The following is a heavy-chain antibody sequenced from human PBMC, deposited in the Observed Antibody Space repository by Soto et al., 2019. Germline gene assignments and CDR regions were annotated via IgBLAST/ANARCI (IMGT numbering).Heavy chain of an antibody. D-gene: IGHD6-6*01. CDR3: ARIGSIAARRRWFDP. CDR2: IFSNDEK. Sequence: QVTLKESGPVLVKHTETLTLTCTVSGFSLSNARMGVSWIRQPPGKALEWLAHIFSNDEKSYSTSLKSRLTISKDTSKSQVVLTMTNMDPVDTATYYCARIGSIAARRRWFDPWGQGTLVTVSS. J-gene: IGHJ5*02. CDR1: GFSLSNARMG. V-gene: IGHV2-26*01.